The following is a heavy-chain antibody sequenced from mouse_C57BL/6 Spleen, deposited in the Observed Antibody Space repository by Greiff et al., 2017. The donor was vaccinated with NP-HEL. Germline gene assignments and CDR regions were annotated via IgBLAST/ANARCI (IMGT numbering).Heavy chain of an antibody. CDR3: SYGSRYFDV. V-gene: IGHV1-22*01. D-gene: IGHD1-1*01. J-gene: IGHJ1*03. CDR1: GYTFTDYN. Sequence: EVKLQESGPELVKPGASVKMSCKASGYTFTDYNMHWVKQSHGKSLEWIGYINPNNGGTSYNQKFKGKATLTVNKSSSTAYMELRSLTSEDSAVYYCSYGSRYFDVWGTGTTVTVSS. CDR2: INPNNGGT.